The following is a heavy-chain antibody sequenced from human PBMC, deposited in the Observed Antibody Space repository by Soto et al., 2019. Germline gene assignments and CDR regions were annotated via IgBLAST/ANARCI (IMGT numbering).Heavy chain of an antibody. CDR3: ARGPNFDHTERHDYGDYRDY. Sequence: PSETLSLTCAVYGGSFSGYYWSWIRQPPGKGLEWIGEINHSGSTNYNPSLKSRVTISVDTSKNQFSLKLSSVTAADTAVYYCARGPNFDHTERHDYGDYRDYWGQGTLVTVSS. J-gene: IGHJ4*02. V-gene: IGHV4-34*01. D-gene: IGHD4-17*01. CDR1: GGSFSGYY. CDR2: INHSGST.